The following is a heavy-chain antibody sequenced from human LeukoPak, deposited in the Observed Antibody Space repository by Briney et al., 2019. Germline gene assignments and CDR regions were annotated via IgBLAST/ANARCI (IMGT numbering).Heavy chain of an antibody. CDR3: ARSRVRGVFDY. D-gene: IGHD3-10*01. CDR2: IYYSGST. J-gene: IGHJ4*02. Sequence: SETLSLTCTVSGGSISSGGYYWSWIRQHPGKGLEWIGYIYYSGSTYYNPSLKSRVTISVDTSKNQFSLKPSSVTAADTAVYYCARSRVRGVFDYWGQGTLVTVSS. CDR1: GGSISSGGYY. V-gene: IGHV4-31*03.